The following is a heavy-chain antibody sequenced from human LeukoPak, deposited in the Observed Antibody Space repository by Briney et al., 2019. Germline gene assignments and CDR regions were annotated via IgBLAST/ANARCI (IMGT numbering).Heavy chain of an antibody. Sequence: SETLSLTCAVYGGSFSKYDWSWIRQPPGKGLEWIGEINDSGRINYNPSLLSRVTVSVDPSKNQFSLSLTSVTATDTAVYYCARRWNYGRNYYNDGCGKGATVSVSS. CDR2: INDSGRI. J-gene: IGHJ6*03. CDR3: ARRWNYGRNYYNDG. V-gene: IGHV4-34*01. CDR1: GGSFSKYD. D-gene: IGHD1-7*01.